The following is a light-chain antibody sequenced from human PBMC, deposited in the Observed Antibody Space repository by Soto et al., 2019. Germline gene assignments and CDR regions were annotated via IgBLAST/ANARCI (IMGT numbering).Light chain of an antibody. CDR3: QQYFNTPWT. J-gene: IGKJ1*01. CDR2: WAS. CDR1: QSLFYRSKNKDY. Sequence: IIMTQSPESLAVSLGERATINCKSSQSLFYRSKNKDYLAWYQQKPGQPPSLLIYWASTRDSGVSDRFSGSGSGTDFTLTVISLQAEDVAVYYCQQYFNTPWTFGQGTKVEIK. V-gene: IGKV4-1*01.